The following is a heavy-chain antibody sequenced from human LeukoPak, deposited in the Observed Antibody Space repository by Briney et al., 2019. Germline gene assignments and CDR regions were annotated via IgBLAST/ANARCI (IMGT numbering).Heavy chain of an antibody. V-gene: IGHV3-23*01. D-gene: IGHD2/OR15-2a*01. CDR2: INGRGDNT. Sequence: GGSLRLSCAASGFTFDDYAMHWVRQAPGKGLEWVSAINGRGDNTYYADSVKGRFTISRDNSKSTLFLQMNSLRAEDTAIYYCAKDRVSPGFNLFDPWGQGTLVTVSS. J-gene: IGHJ5*02. CDR3: AKDRVSPGFNLFDP. CDR1: GFTFDDYA.